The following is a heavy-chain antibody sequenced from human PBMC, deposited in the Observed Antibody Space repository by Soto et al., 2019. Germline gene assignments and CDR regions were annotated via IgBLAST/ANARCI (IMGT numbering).Heavy chain of an antibody. V-gene: IGHV4-34*01. CDR3: ARGRRYSSSWYLIWFDP. J-gene: IGHJ5*02. CDR2: INHSGST. Sequence: SETLSLTCAVYGGSFSGYYWSWIRQPPGKGLEWIGEINHSGSTNYNPSHKSRVTISVDTSKNQFSLKLSSVTAADTAVYYCARGRRYSSSWYLIWFDPWGQGTLVTVS. CDR1: GGSFSGYY. D-gene: IGHD6-13*01.